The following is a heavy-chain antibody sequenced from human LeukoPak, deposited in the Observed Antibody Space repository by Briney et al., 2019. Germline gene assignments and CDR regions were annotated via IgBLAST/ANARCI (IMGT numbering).Heavy chain of an antibody. V-gene: IGHV1-18*01. J-gene: IGHJ4*02. CDR2: ISGQKGNT. D-gene: IGHD2-15*01. CDR3: ARTSGGSCYDY. CDR1: GYTFTRYG. Sequence: ASGKVSCKASGYTFTRYGISWVRQAPGQGLEWMGWISGQKGNTKYAQKVQGRVIMTTDTPTSTAYMELRSLRSEDTAVYYCARTSGGSCYDYWGQGTLVTVSS.